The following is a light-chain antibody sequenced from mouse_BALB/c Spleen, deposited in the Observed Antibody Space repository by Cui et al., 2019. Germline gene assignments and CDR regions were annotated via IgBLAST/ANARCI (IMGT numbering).Light chain of an antibody. CDR3: NQWSSYPWT. Sequence: QIVLTQSPAIMSASLGEEIPLPYSASSSVSYMHWYQQKSGTSPQLLIYSTSNLASGVPYRFSGSGSGTFYSLTISSVEAEDAADYYCNQWSSYPWTFGGGTKLEIK. CDR2: STS. CDR1: SSVSY. V-gene: IGKV4-80*01. J-gene: IGKJ1*01.